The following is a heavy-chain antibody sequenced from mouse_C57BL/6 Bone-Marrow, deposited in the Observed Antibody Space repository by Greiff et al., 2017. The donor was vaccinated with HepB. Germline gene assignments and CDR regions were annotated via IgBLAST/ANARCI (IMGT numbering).Heavy chain of an antibody. CDR1: GYTFTSYW. V-gene: IGHV1-5*01. D-gene: IGHD1-1*01. CDR2: IYPGNSDT. CDR3: TRTYGSSYFWFAY. J-gene: IGHJ3*01. Sequence: DVQLQESGTVLARPGASVKMSCKTSGYTFTSYWMHWVKQRPGQGLEWIGAIYPGNSDTSYNQKFKGKAKLTAVTSASTAYMELSSLTNEDSAVYYCTRTYGSSYFWFAYWGQGTLVTVSA.